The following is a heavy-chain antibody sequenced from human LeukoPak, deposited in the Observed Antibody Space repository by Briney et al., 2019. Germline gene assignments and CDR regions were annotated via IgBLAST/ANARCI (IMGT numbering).Heavy chain of an antibody. J-gene: IGHJ4*02. V-gene: IGHV1-18*01. CDR1: GGTFSSYG. D-gene: IGHD2-15*01. CDR3: ARVPSGGPFDY. CDR2: ISAYNGNT. Sequence: ASVKVSCKASGGTFSSYGITWVRQAPGQGLEWLGWISAYNGNTNYAQRLQGRVTMTTDTSTSTAYMELRSLTSDDTAVYYCARVPSGGPFDYWGQGTLVTVSS.